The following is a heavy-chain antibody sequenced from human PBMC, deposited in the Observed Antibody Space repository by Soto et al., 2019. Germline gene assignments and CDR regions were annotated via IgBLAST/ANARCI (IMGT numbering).Heavy chain of an antibody. CDR3: AKFLGSSSWYYFDY. CDR1: GFTVSSYA. Sequence: PGGSLRLSCAASGFTVSSYAMSWVRQAPGKGLEWVSAISGSGGSTYYADSVKGRFTISRDNSKNTLYLQMNSLRAEDTAVYYCAKFLGSSSWYYFDYWGQGTLVTVSS. CDR2: ISGSGGST. J-gene: IGHJ4*02. V-gene: IGHV3-23*01. D-gene: IGHD6-13*01.